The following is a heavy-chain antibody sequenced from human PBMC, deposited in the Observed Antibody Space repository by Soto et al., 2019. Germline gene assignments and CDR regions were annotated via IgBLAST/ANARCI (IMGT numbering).Heavy chain of an antibody. CDR2: ISSSSSYI. Sequence: EVQLVESGGGLVKPGGSLRLSCAASGFTFSSYSMNWVRQAPGKGLEWVSSISSSSSYIYYADSVKGRFTISRDNAKNSLYLQMNRLRAEDTSVYDCARDSCSSTSCYDYWGQGTLVTVS. V-gene: IGHV3-21*01. CDR3: ARDSCSSTSCYDY. J-gene: IGHJ4*02. CDR1: GFTFSSYS. D-gene: IGHD2-2*01.